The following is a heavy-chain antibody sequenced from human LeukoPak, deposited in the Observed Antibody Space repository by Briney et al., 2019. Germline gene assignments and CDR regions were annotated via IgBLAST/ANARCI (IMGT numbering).Heavy chain of an antibody. V-gene: IGHV3-7*01. J-gene: IGHJ4*02. D-gene: IGHD3-22*01. Sequence: GGSLRLSCAASGFTFSSYWMSWVRQAPGKGLEWVANIKQDGSEKYYVDSVKGRFTISRDNAKNSLYLQMNSLRAEDTAVYYCASFGRRSYYDSSGYRDWGQGTLVTVSS. CDR3: ASFGRRSYYDSSGYRD. CDR1: GFTFSSYW. CDR2: IKQDGSEK.